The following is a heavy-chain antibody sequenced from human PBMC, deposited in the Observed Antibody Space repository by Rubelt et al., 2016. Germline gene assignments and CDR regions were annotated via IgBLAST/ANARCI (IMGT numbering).Heavy chain of an antibody. J-gene: IGHJ4*02. CDR2: VFHSGSS. D-gene: IGHD3-22*01. CDR1: SDSINSSSYY. V-gene: IGHV4-61*05. Sequence: QVQLQESGPGLVKPSETLSLTCTVSSDSINSSSYYWDWIRQSPGKGLEWIGYVFHSGSSNSNPSLKSRVTISADKSKNQFSLRLSFVTAADTAVYYCASYYFDSSGYYKFFDHWGQGTLVTVSS. CDR3: ASYYFDSSGYYKFFDH.